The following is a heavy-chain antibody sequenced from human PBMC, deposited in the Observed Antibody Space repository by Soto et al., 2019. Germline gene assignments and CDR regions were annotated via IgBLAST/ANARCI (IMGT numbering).Heavy chain of an antibody. CDR1: GFTFNSHT. J-gene: IGHJ6*02. V-gene: IGHV3-30-3*01. CDR2: ISYDGSYK. Sequence: QVQLVESGGGVVQWGGSVRLSCTASGFTFNSHTMHWVRQAPGEGLEWVAVISYDGSYKFYADSVKGRFTISRGNSKSTLYLQMNRLTAADTATYYCARGGLTAFGIIPPWDVDVWGQGTTVTVSS. CDR3: ARGGLTAFGIIPPWDVDV. D-gene: IGHD3-3*01.